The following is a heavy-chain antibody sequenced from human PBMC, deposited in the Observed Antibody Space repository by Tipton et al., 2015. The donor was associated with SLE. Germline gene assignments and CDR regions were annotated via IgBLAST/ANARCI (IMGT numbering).Heavy chain of an antibody. CDR2: IYYSGST. CDR3: ARNKYSSDPWYFDL. V-gene: IGHV4-59*01. J-gene: IGHJ2*01. D-gene: IGHD6-19*01. CDR1: GGSISSYY. Sequence: TLSLTCTVSGGSISSYYWSWIRQPPGKGLEWIGYIYYSGSTNYNPSLKSRVTISVDTSKNQFSLKLSSVTAADTAVYYCARNKYSSDPWYFDLWGRGTLATVSS.